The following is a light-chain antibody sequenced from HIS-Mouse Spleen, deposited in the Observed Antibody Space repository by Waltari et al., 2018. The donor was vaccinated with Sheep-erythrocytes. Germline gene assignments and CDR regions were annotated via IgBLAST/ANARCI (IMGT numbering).Light chain of an antibody. CDR2: DVS. V-gene: IGLV2-11*01. J-gene: IGLJ1*01. CDR1: SSAVGRYNY. CDR3: CSYAGSYNHV. Sequence: QSALTQPRSVSGSPGQSVTIPCTGTSSAVGRYNYVSWYQQHPGKAPKLMIYDVSKRPSGVPDRFSGSKSGNTASLTISGLQAEDEADYYCCSYAGSYNHVFATGTKVTVL.